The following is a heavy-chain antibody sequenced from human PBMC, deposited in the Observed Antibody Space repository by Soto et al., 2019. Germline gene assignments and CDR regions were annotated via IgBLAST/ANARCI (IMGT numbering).Heavy chain of an antibody. CDR1: GDSVSSNSAA. Sequence: QVQLQQSGPGLVKPSQTLSLTCAISGDSVSSNSAAWNWIRQSPSRGLEWLGRTYYRSKWYNDYAVSVKSRITINPDTSTSQFSLQLSSFTPEDTAVYYCAREEVPAAADWGSWFDPWGQGTLVTVSS. D-gene: IGHD2-2*01. J-gene: IGHJ5*02. V-gene: IGHV6-1*01. CDR2: TYYRSKWYN. CDR3: AREEVPAAADWGSWFDP.